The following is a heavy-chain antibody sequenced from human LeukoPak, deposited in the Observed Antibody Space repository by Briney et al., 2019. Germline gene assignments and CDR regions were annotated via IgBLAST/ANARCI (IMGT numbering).Heavy chain of an antibody. CDR1: GFTFSDYY. D-gene: IGHD6-13*01. CDR2: ISTTGSTI. J-gene: IGHJ4*02. Sequence: GGSLRLSCAASGFTFSDYYMTWIRQAPGKGLEWVSYISTTGSTIYYADSVKGRFTISRDNAKNSLYPQMNSLRAEDTAVYYCARTAPAAGTEDYWGQGTLVTVSS. CDR3: ARTAPAAGTEDY. V-gene: IGHV3-11*01.